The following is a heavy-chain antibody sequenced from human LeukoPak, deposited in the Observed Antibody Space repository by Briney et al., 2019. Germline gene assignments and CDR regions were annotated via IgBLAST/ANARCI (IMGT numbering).Heavy chain of an antibody. J-gene: IGHJ5*02. CDR2: IIPIFGTA. Sequence: LGASVKVSCKASGGTFSSYAISGVRQAPGRGREWMGGIIPIFGTANYAQKFQGRVTITADESTSTAYMELSSLRSEDTAVYYCARECENDLRFDPWGQGTLVTVSS. CDR1: GGTFSSYA. CDR3: ARECENDLRFDP. V-gene: IGHV1-69*13. D-gene: IGHD3-3*01.